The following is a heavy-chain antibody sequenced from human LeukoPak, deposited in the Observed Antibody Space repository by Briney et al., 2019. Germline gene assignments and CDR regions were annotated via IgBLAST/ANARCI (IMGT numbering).Heavy chain of an antibody. V-gene: IGHV3-11*06. Sequence: PGGSLRLSCAASGFTFSDYYMSWIRQAPGKGLEWVSYISSSSSYTNYADSVKGRFTISRDNAKNSLYLQMNSLRAEDTAVYYCAREGLFANCLTHWGQGTLVTVSS. CDR2: ISSSSSYT. D-gene: IGHD1-1*01. CDR3: AREGLFANCLTH. CDR1: GFTFSDYY. J-gene: IGHJ4*02.